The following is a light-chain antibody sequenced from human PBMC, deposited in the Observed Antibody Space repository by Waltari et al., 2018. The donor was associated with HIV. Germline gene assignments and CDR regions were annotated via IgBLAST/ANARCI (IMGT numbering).Light chain of an antibody. J-gene: IGLJ2*01. Sequence: QSALTQPPSVSGSPGQSVTISCTGTSSDVGSYNRVSWYQQPPGTAPKLMIYEVSNRPSGVPYRFSGSKSGNTASLTISGLQAEDEADYYCSSYTSSSTPVVFGGGTKLTVL. V-gene: IGLV2-18*02. CDR2: EVS. CDR3: SSYTSSSTPVV. CDR1: SSDVGSYNR.